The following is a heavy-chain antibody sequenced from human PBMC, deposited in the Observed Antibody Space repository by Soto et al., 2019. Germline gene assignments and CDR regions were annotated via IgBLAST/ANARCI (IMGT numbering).Heavy chain of an antibody. CDR2: VNPISGDT. D-gene: IGHD3-10*01. CDR1: GYTFTGYY. CDR3: AREEGFRITMDRGRWSDP. Sequence: QIQLVQSGAEVKKPGASVKVSCRASGYTFTGYYLHWVRQAPGQGLEWMGWVNPISGDTNYAQKFKERVIMTGDRSFTTVHVELSRLRPDDTAVYYCAREEGFRITMDRGRWSDPWGQGTLVTVSS. J-gene: IGHJ5*02. V-gene: IGHV1-2*02.